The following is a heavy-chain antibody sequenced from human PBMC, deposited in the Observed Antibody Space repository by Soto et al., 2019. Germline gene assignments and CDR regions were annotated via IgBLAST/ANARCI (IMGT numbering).Heavy chain of an antibody. J-gene: IGHJ5*02. CDR2: IYYRGST. CDR3: ARGGRNWNDYNWFDP. V-gene: IGHV4-59*01. D-gene: IGHD1-1*01. CDR1: GGSISSYY. Sequence: SETLSLTCTVSGGSISSYYWSWIRQPPGKGLEWIGYIYYRGSTNYNPSLKSRVTISVDTSKNQFSLKLSSVTAADTAVYYCARGGRNWNDYNWFDPWGQGTLVTVSS.